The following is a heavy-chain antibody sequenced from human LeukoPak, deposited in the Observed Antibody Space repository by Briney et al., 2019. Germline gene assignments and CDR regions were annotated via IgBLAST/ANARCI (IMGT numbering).Heavy chain of an antibody. D-gene: IGHD3-16*01. CDR2: ISGSGGST. J-gene: IGHJ4*02. CDR1: GFTFSSYG. V-gene: IGHV3-23*01. CDR3: AKDRMITFGGVKDFDY. Sequence: GGSLRLSCAASGFTFSSYGMSWVRQAPGKGLEWVSDISGSGGSTYYAALVKGRFPISRDNSKNTLYLQMTSLRAEDTAVYYCAKDRMITFGGVKDFDYWGQGTLVTVSS.